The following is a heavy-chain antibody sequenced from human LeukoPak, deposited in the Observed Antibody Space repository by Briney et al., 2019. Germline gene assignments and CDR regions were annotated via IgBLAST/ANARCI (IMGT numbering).Heavy chain of an antibody. D-gene: IGHD5-24*01. J-gene: IGHJ4*02. Sequence: SVKVSCKASGGTFSSYAISWVRQAPGQGLEWMGGIIPIFGTANYAQKFQGRVTITTDESTSTAYMELGSLRSEDTAVYYCARADGYKLFFDYWGQGTLVTVSS. CDR2: IIPIFGTA. V-gene: IGHV1-69*05. CDR1: GGTFSSYA. CDR3: ARADGYKLFFDY.